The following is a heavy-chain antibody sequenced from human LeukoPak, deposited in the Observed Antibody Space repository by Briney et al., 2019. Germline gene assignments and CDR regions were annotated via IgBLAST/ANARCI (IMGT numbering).Heavy chain of an antibody. D-gene: IGHD3-3*01. Sequence: GESLKISCKGSGYSFTSYWIGWVRQMPGKGLEWMGIIYPGDSDTRYSPSFQGQVTISADKSISTANLQWSSLKASDTAMYYCARYGSFGVVTNAFDYWGQGTLVTVSS. V-gene: IGHV5-51*01. J-gene: IGHJ4*02. CDR3: ARYGSFGVVTNAFDY. CDR1: GYSFTSYW. CDR2: IYPGDSDT.